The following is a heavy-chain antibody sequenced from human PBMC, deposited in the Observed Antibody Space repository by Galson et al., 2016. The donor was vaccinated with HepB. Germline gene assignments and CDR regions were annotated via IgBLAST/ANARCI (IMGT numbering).Heavy chain of an antibody. CDR1: GGTFSSYT. V-gene: IGHV1-69*13. Sequence: SVKVSCKASGGTFSSYTISWVRQAPGQGLEWMGGNIPISRTVKYAQTFQGRVTITAGESTNTAYMELSSLRSEDTALYYCARVGAYVWGTYRSPRAFDIWGQGTMVTVS. J-gene: IGHJ3*02. CDR2: NIPISRTV. CDR3: ARVGAYVWGTYRSPRAFDI. D-gene: IGHD3-16*02.